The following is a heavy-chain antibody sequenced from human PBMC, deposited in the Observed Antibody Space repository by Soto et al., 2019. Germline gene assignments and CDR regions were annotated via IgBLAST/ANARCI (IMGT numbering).Heavy chain of an antibody. J-gene: IGHJ6*02. CDR1: GYTFTSYG. Sequence: QVQLVQSGAEVKKPGASVKVSCKASGYTFTSYGISWVRQAPGQGLEWMGWISAYNGNTNYAQKLQGRVTMTTDTSTSTGYMELRSLRSDDTAVYYCARGRLVRGVVTYYYGMDVWGQGTTVTVSS. CDR3: ARGRLVRGVVTYYYGMDV. CDR2: ISAYNGNT. D-gene: IGHD3-10*01. V-gene: IGHV1-18*01.